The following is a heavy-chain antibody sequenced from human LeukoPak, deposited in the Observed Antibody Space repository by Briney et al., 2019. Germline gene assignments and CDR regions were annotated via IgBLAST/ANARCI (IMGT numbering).Heavy chain of an antibody. J-gene: IGHJ3*02. CDR1: GGSFSGYY. D-gene: IGHD3-22*01. V-gene: IGHV4-34*01. CDR3: AREPMIVVVPLLDAFDI. Sequence: SETLSLTCAVYGGSFSGYYWSWIRQPPGKGLEWIGEINQSGSTNYNPSLKSRVTISVDTSKNQFSLKLSSVTAADTAVYYCAREPMIVVVPLLDAFDIWGQGTMVTVSS. CDR2: INQSGST.